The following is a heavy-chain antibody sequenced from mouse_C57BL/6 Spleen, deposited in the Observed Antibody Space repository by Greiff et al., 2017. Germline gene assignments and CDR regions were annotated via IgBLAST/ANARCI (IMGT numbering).Heavy chain of an antibody. J-gene: IGHJ4*01. CDR1: GFTFSSYA. CDR2: ISDGGSYT. D-gene: IGHD2-5*01. V-gene: IGHV5-4*01. CDR3: ARDNYSNPMDY. Sequence: EVQRVESGGGLVKPGGSLKLSCAASGFTFSSYAMSWVRQTPEKRLEWVATISDGGSYTYYPDNVKGRFTISRDNAKNNLYLQMSHLKSEDTAMYYCARDNYSNPMDYWGQGTSVTVSS.